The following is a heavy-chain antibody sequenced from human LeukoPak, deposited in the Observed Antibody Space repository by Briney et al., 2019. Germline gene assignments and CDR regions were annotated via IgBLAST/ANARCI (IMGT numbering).Heavy chain of an antibody. CDR2: ISYDGNNK. CDR1: GSSFNMFP. Sequence: PGGSLRLSCAASGSSFNMFPMHWVRQAPGKGLECVAVISYDGNNKYYADSVNGRFTISRDNSKNTLFLQMNSLRTEDTAIYHCARGGNWGYFDYWGQGTLVTVSS. D-gene: IGHD7-27*01. J-gene: IGHJ4*02. CDR3: ARGGNWGYFDY. V-gene: IGHV3-30*04.